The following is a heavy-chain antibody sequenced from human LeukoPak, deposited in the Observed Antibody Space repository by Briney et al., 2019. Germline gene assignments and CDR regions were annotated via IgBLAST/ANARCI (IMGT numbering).Heavy chain of an antibody. D-gene: IGHD3-10*01. CDR1: GFTFSSYS. Sequence: GGSLRLSCAASGFTFSSYSMNWVRQAPGQGLEWVSSISSSSSYIYYADSVKGRFTISRDNAKNSLYLQMNSLRAEDTAVYYCARDNHYGSGNGYWGQGTLFTVSS. CDR3: ARDNHYGSGNGY. J-gene: IGHJ4*02. CDR2: ISSSSSYI. V-gene: IGHV3-21*01.